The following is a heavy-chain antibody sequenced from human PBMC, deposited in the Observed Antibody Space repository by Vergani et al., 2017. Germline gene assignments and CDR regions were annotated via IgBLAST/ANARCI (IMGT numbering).Heavy chain of an antibody. D-gene: IGHD3-3*01. J-gene: IGHJ6*03. V-gene: IGHV3-23*01. CDR2: ISSDGGST. CDR3: ARDTVYYGPYYYYYMDV. Sequence: EVKLLESGGGLVQPGGSLRLSCAASGFTFSTYAMTWVCQAPGKGMEWVSTISSDGGSTYYADSVKGRFTISRDNSKNTLYLQMNSLRAEDTAVYYCARDTVYYGPYYYYYMDVWGQGTTVTVSS. CDR1: GFTFSTYA.